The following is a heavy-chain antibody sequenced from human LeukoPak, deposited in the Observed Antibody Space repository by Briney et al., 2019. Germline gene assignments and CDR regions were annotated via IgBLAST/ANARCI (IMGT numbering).Heavy chain of an antibody. J-gene: IGHJ4*02. Sequence: GASVKVSCKASGYTFTSYDIDWVRQAPGQGLEWMGWINPNSGGTKYAQKFQGRVTMTSDASISTAYMELSSLRSDDTAVYYCAGRPDQHLLYYFDYWGQGALVTVSS. D-gene: IGHD2-15*01. V-gene: IGHV1-2*02. CDR1: GYTFTSYD. CDR3: AGRPDQHLLYYFDY. CDR2: INPNSGGT.